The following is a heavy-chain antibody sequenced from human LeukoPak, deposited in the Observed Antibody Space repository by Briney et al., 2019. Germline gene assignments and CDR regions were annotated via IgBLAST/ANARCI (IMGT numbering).Heavy chain of an antibody. Sequence: SETLSLTCTVSGGSISSYYWSWIRRPAGKGLEWIGRIYTSGSTNYNPSLKSRVTMSVDTSKNQFSLKLSSVTAADTAVYYCARGRLRYCDWLPISDLYFELRGRGTLVTVS. CDR2: IYTSGST. J-gene: IGHJ2*01. CDR1: GGSISSYY. CDR3: ARGRLRYCDWLPISDLYFEL. V-gene: IGHV4-4*07. D-gene: IGHD3-9*01.